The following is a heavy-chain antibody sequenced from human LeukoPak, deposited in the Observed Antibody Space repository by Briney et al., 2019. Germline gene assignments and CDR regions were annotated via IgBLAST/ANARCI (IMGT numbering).Heavy chain of an antibody. CDR1: GFTFSNYY. D-gene: IGHD1-7*01. J-gene: IGHJ6*03. V-gene: IGHV3-11*01. CDR2: ISSSASTI. Sequence: GGSLRLSCAASGFTFSNYYMSWLRQAPGKGLEWVSYISSSASTIYYADSVKGRFTISRDNSKNTLFLQMNSLRAEDTAVYYCAKRRGLELLYYYYMDVWGKGTTVTVSS. CDR3: AKRRGLELLYYYYMDV.